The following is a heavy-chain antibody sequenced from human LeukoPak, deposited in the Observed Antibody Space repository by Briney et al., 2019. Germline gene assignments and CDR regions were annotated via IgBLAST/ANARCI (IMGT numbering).Heavy chain of an antibody. CDR3: ARALPGTALAPSRWFDP. V-gene: IGHV3-7*01. D-gene: IGHD3-3*02. J-gene: IGHJ5*02. CDR2: IKPDGSEK. CDR1: GFTFSNFY. Sequence: GGSLRLSCAASGFTFSNFYMSWVRQAPGKGLEWVANIKPDGSEKECVDSVKGRFTISRDNAKNSLYLQMNSLRDEDTAVYYCARALPGTALAPSRWFDPWGQGTLVTVSS.